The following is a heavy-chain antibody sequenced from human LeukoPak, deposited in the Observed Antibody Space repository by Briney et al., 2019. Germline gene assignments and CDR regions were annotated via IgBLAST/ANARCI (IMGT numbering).Heavy chain of an antibody. D-gene: IGHD2-21*02. CDR2: ISAYNGNT. V-gene: IGHV1-18*01. CDR1: GYTFTSYG. J-gene: IGHJ4*02. Sequence: ASVKVSCKASGYTFTSYGISWVRQAPGQGLEWMGWISAYNGNTNYAQKLQGRVTMTTDSSTSTAYMELRSLRSDDTAVYYCARVNCGGDCYPIDYWGQGTLVTVSS. CDR3: ARVNCGGDCYPIDY.